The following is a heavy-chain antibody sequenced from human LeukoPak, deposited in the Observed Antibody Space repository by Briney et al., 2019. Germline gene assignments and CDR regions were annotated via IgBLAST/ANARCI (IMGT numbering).Heavy chain of an antibody. CDR2: INHSGST. Sequence: PSETLSLTCAVYGGSFSGYYWSWIRQPPGKGLEWIGEINHSGSTNYDPSLKSRVTISVDTTKNQFSLKLSSVTAADTAVYYCARHTRERGYSYGYYYYYYMDVWGKGTTVTISS. J-gene: IGHJ6*03. V-gene: IGHV4-34*01. CDR1: GGSFSGYY. D-gene: IGHD5-18*01. CDR3: ARHTRERGYSYGYYYYYYMDV.